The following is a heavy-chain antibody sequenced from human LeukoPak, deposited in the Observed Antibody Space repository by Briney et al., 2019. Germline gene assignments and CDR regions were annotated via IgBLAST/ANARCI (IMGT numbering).Heavy chain of an antibody. Sequence: GGSLRLSCAVSGFTSSGDWMHWVRQAPGKGLVWVSRSKNDGSSTSYADSVKGRFTISRDNAKNTLYLQMNSLRAEDKAVYYCARELPRIGGQTDASDIWGQGTMVTV. CDR2: SKNDGSST. CDR1: GFTSSGDW. J-gene: IGHJ3*02. V-gene: IGHV3-74*01. D-gene: IGHD3-16*01. CDR3: ARELPRIGGQTDASDI.